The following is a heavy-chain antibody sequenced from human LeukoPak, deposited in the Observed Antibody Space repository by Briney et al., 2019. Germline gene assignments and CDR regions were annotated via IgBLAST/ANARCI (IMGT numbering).Heavy chain of an antibody. V-gene: IGHV3-23*01. D-gene: IGHD1-14*01. Sequence: PGGSLRLSCAASGFMFSNSAMSWVRQAPGKGLEWVSAITKGGDSTEYADSVKGRFTISRDNSKNTLFLQMNSLRDEDTAVYYCAKEAWGPDDYWGQGALVTVSS. CDR1: GFMFSNSA. CDR2: ITKGGDST. J-gene: IGHJ4*02. CDR3: AKEAWGPDDY.